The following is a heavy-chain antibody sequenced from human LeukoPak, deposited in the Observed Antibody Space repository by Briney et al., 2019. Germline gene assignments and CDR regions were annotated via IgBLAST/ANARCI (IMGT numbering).Heavy chain of an antibody. V-gene: IGHV3-33*01. Sequence: GRSLRLSCAASGFTFSSYGMHWVRQAPGKGLEWVAVIWYDGSNKYYADSVKGRFTISRDNSKNTLYLQMYSLRAEDTAVYYCARDFAAYCSGGSCYSPYFDYWGQGTLVTVSS. D-gene: IGHD2-15*01. CDR2: IWYDGSNK. CDR3: ARDFAAYCSGGSCYSPYFDY. J-gene: IGHJ4*02. CDR1: GFTFSSYG.